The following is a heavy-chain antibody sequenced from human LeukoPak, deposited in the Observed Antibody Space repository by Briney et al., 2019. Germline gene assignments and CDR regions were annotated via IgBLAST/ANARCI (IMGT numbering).Heavy chain of an antibody. CDR2: IYTSGST. CDR1: GGSISSYY. CDR3: ARDLSIYYGSLGYYYGMDV. V-gene: IGHV4-4*07. D-gene: IGHD3-10*01. J-gene: IGHJ6*02. Sequence: SETLSLTCTVSGGSISSYYWSWIRQPAGKGLEWIGRIYTSGSTHYNPSPKSRVTMSVDTSKNQFSLKLSSVTAADTAMYYCARDLSIYYGSLGYYYGMDVWGQGTTVTVSS.